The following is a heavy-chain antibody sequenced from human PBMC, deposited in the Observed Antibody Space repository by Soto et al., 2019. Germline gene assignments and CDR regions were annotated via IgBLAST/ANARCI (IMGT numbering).Heavy chain of an antibody. D-gene: IGHD2-15*01. CDR1: DGFISNRND. Sequence: LETLCLTCAVSDGFISNRNDWSWVRQPPGKGLEWIGQVYHNGGPSYNPSLRSRVTMSIDKSKNQFSLNLSAVTAADTAVYFCVRHGGRLFDYWGPGHLVTVSS. V-gene: IGHV4-4*02. CDR2: VYHNGGP. CDR3: VRHGGRLFDY. J-gene: IGHJ4*02.